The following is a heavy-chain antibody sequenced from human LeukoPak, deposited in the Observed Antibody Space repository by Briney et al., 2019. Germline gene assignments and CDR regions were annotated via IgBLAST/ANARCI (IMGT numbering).Heavy chain of an antibody. CDR2: IYHRGRT. CDR3: ARRRYYDGSGYLE. J-gene: IGHJ1*01. CDR1: GDSVSRSDSY. V-gene: IGHV4-39*01. Sequence: SETLSLTCSVSGDSVSRSDSYWDWIRQPPGKGLEWFGTIYHRGRTYYSPSLKSRVTMSVDPSNNQFSLNLRSVTAADTAVYYCARRRYYDGSGYLEWGQGTLLSVSS. D-gene: IGHD3-22*01.